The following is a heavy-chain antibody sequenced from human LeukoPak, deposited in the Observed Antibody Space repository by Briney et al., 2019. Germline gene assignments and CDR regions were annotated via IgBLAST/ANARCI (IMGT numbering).Heavy chain of an antibody. D-gene: IGHD5-18*01. CDR3: AKDPSGDSFGSYGMDV. J-gene: IGHJ6*02. CDR2: ISYDGSNK. Sequence: PGGSLRLSCAASGFTFSSYDMDWVRQAPGKGLEGVAVISYDGSNKYYAASVKGRFTISRDNSKNTLYLQMNSRRHEDMAVYYCAKDPSGDSFGSYGMDVWGQGTTVTVSS. V-gene: IGHV3-30*18. CDR1: GFTFSSYD.